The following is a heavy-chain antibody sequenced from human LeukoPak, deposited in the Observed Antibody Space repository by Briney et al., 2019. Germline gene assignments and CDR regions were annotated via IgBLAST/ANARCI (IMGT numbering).Heavy chain of an antibody. V-gene: IGHV1-18*01. CDR1: GYTFTSYG. D-gene: IGHD3-16*02. Sequence: ASVKVSCKASGYTFTSYGISWVRQAPGQGLEWMGWISAYNGNTNYAQKLQGRVTMTTDTSTSTAYMELRSLRSDDTAVYYCARDQVGNYDYVWGSYREADYWGQGTLVTVSS. J-gene: IGHJ4*02. CDR2: ISAYNGNT. CDR3: ARDQVGNYDYVWGSYREADY.